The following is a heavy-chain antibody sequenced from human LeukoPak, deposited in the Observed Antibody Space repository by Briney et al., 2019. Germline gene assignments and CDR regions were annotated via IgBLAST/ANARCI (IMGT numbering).Heavy chain of an antibody. D-gene: IGHD5-18*01. V-gene: IGHV3-30*14. CDR2: ISYDGSNK. CDR1: GFTFSSYA. CDR3: ARGGLPPPYGMDV. Sequence: GGSLRLSCAASGFTFSSYAMHWVRQAPGKGLEWVAVISYDGSNKYYADSVKGRFTISRDNSKNTLYLQMNSLRAEDTAVYYCARGGLPPPYGMDVWGQGTTVTVSS. J-gene: IGHJ6*02.